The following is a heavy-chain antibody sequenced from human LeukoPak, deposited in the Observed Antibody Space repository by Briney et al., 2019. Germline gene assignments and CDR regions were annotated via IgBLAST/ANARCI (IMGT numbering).Heavy chain of an antibody. CDR1: GRSISSYY. V-gene: IGHV4-59*12. Sequence: SETLSLTCTVSGRSISSYYWSWIRQPPGKGLEWIGYIYYSGSTNYNPSLKSRVTISVDTSKNQFSLKLSSVTAADTAVYYCARDIEIAAAGLGMGVWGQGTTVTVSS. CDR3: ARDIEIAAAGLGMGV. D-gene: IGHD6-13*01. CDR2: IYYSGST. J-gene: IGHJ6*02.